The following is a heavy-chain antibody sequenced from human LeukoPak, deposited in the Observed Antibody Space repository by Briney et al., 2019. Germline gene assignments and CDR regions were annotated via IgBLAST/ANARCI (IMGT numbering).Heavy chain of an antibody. CDR1: GFTFSSYA. CDR2: ISGSGGST. CDR3: AKAKVSAMVTTFDK. Sequence: GGSLRLSCAASGFTFSSYAMSWVRHAPGKGLEWVSAISGSGGSTYYADSVKGRFTISRDNSKNTLYLQMNSLRAEDTAVYFRAKAKVSAMVTTFDKWGQGTLVTVSS. D-gene: IGHD5-18*01. V-gene: IGHV3-23*01. J-gene: IGHJ4*02.